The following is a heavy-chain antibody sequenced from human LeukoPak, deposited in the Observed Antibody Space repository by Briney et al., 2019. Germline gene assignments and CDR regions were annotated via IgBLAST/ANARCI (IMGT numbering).Heavy chain of an antibody. CDR2: ISGSGDST. V-gene: IGHV3-23*01. J-gene: IGHJ5*02. CDR3: AKDPTSRIAARPSWFDP. CDR1: GFTFSSYG. Sequence: PGRSLRLSCAASGFTFSSYGMHWVRQAPGKGLEWVSAISGSGDSTYYADSVKGRFTISRDNSKNTLYLQMNSLRAEDTAVYYCAKDPTSRIAARPSWFDPWGQGTLVTVSS. D-gene: IGHD6-6*01.